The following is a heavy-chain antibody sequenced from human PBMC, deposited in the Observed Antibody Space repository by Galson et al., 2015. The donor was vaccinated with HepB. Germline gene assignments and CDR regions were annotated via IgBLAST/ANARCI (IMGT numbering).Heavy chain of an antibody. CDR2: VGAKGRNP. Sequence: SPRLSCAASGFSFDIYGMSWVRQAPGKGLEWVAVVGAKGRNPRYADSVKGRFTISRDNSNNTLFLQMNSLRVDDTAMYYCARVTSNWYPYFQHWGRGTLVTISA. CDR3: ARVTSNWYPYFQH. J-gene: IGHJ1*01. V-gene: IGHV3-23*01. D-gene: IGHD6-13*01. CDR1: GFSFDIYG.